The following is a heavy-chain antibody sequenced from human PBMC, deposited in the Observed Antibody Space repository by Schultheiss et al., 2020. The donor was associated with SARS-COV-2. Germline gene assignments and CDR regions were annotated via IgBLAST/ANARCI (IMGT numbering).Heavy chain of an antibody. CDR3: ARDGFRGDFDI. J-gene: IGHJ3*02. D-gene: IGHD3-10*01. CDR1: GGSISSSSYY. CDR2: IYTSGST. V-gene: IGHV4-39*07. Sequence: SQTLSLTCTVSGGSISSSSYYWGWIRQSPGKGLEWIGSIYTSGSTNYNPSLKSRVTISVDTSKNQFSLKLSSVTAADTAVYYCARDGFRGDFDIWGQGTMVTVSS.